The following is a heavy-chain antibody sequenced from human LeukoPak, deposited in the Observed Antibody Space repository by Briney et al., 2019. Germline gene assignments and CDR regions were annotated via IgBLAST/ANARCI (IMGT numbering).Heavy chain of an antibody. V-gene: IGHV3-23*01. J-gene: IGHJ4*02. CDR2: ISGSGGST. CDR3: AREPSYYDSSGYAFDY. CDR1: GFTFSSYW. D-gene: IGHD3-22*01. Sequence: GGSLRLSCAASGFTFSSYWMHWVRQAPGKGLEWVSAISGSGGSTYYADSVKGRFTISRDNSKNTLYLQMNSLRAEDTAVYYCAREPSYYDSSGYAFDYWGQGTLVTVSS.